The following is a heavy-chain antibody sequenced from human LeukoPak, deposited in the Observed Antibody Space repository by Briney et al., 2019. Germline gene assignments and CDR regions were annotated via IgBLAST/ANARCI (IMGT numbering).Heavy chain of an antibody. J-gene: IGHJ4*02. CDR1: GGSITTTNW. D-gene: IGHD2-15*01. CDR3: ARCGSYAAAGDY. Sequence: SGTLSLTCGVSGGSITTTNWWSWIRAHPPKGLAWIGYIYYSGGTNYNPSLKSRVTISQDTSKNQFSLKLSSVTAADTAVYYCARCGSYAAAGDYWGQGTLVSVSS. CDR2: IYYSGGT. V-gene: IGHV4-4*02.